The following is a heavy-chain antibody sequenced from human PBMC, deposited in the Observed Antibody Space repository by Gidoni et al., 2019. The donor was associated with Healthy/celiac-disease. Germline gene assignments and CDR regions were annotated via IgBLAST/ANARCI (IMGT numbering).Heavy chain of an antibody. CDR2: ISSSSSYI. J-gene: IGHJ6*02. V-gene: IGHV3-21*01. CDR1: GFTFSSYS. CDR3: ARDPTSHCTNGVCYNYYYYGMDV. Sequence: EVQLVESGGGLVKPGGSLRLSCAASGFTFSSYSMNWVRTAPGKGLEGVSSISSSSSYIYYADSVKGRFTISRDNAKNSLYLQMNSLRAEDTAVYYCARDPTSHCTNGVCYNYYYYGMDVWGQGTTVTVSS. D-gene: IGHD2-8*01.